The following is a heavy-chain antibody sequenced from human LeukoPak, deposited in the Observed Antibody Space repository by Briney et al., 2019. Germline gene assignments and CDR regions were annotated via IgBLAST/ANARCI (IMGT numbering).Heavy chain of an antibody. Sequence: GGSLRLSCAASGFTFSSSAMHWVRQAPGKGLEWVSAISGSGGDTWYADSVRGRFTISRDNSKNTLYMQVNSLRAEDTAVYYCAKDYYDISGSRYDFWGQGTLVTVSS. V-gene: IGHV3-23*01. J-gene: IGHJ4*02. CDR3: AKDYYDISGSRYDF. CDR2: ISGSGGDT. D-gene: IGHD3-22*01. CDR1: GFTFSSSA.